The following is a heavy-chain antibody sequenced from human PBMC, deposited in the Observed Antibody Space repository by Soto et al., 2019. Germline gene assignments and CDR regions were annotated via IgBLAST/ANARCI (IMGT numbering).Heavy chain of an antibody. Sequence: QVQLVQSGAEVKKPGSSVKVSCKASGGTFSSYAISWVRQAPGQGLEWMGGIIPIFGTANYAQKFQGRVTITADESTSTAYMELSSLRSEDTAVYYCARGTGYSSSWYVVHWFDPWGQGTLVTVSS. V-gene: IGHV1-69*01. CDR3: ARGTGYSSSWYVVHWFDP. D-gene: IGHD6-13*01. J-gene: IGHJ5*02. CDR2: IIPIFGTA. CDR1: GGTFSSYA.